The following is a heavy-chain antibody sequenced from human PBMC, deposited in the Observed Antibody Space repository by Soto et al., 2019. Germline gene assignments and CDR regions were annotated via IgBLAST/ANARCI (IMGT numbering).Heavy chain of an antibody. CDR2: IRKDGTQE. V-gene: IGHV3-7*05. J-gene: IGHJ3*02. Sequence: DVQLMESGGGLVQPGGSLRLSCTASGFTFENYWMTWIRQAPGKGLEWVANIRKDGTQEHYVDSVEGRFSVSRDNARASVYLQMNSLIMEDTPVYYCARDANNRDSRVYYDVFDIWGQGTMVTVSP. CDR3: ARDANNRDSRVYYDVFDI. CDR1: GFTFENYW. D-gene: IGHD3-22*01.